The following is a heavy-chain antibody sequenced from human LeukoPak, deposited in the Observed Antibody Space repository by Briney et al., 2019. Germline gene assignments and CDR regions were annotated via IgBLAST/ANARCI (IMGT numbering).Heavy chain of an antibody. D-gene: IGHD3-3*01. CDR2: IYYSGST. CDR3: ARPRFLEWSDDAFDI. CDR1: GGSTSSYY. V-gene: IGHV4-59*01. Sequence: SETLSLTCTVSGGSTSSYYWSWIRQPPGKGLEWIGYIYYSGSTNYNPSLKSRVTISVDTSKNQFSLKLSSVTAADTAVYYCARPRFLEWSDDAFDIWGQGTMVTVSS. J-gene: IGHJ3*02.